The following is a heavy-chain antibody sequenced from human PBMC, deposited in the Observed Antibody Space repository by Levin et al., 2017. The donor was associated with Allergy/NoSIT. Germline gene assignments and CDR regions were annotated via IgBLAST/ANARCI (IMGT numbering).Heavy chain of an antibody. CDR2: INANSGGT. V-gene: IGHV1-2*02. CDR3: ARGPAYYYDNSGYWGGYYFDY. Sequence: ASVKVSCKASGYSFSDYYMHWVRQAPGQGLEWMGWINANSGGTDYAQKFQGRVTMTRDTSISTAYMELSRLRSDDTAVYYCARGPAYYYDNSGYWGGYYFDYWGQGTLVTVSS. D-gene: IGHD3-22*01. CDR1: GYSFSDYY. J-gene: IGHJ4*02.